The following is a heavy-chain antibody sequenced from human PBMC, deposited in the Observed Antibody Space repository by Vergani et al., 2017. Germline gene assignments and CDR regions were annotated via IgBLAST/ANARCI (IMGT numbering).Heavy chain of an antibody. J-gene: IGHJ4*02. CDR3: ARAVYDILTGYSFDY. D-gene: IGHD3-9*01. CDR2: IIPIFGPA. V-gene: IGHV1-69*18. CDR1: GGTFSSYA. Sequence: QVQLVQSGAEVKKPGSSVKVSCKASGGTFSSYAISWVRQAPGQGLEWMGRIIPIFGPANYAQKFQGRVTITADESTSTAYMELSSLRSEDTAVYYWARAVYDILTGYSFDYWGQGTLVTVSS.